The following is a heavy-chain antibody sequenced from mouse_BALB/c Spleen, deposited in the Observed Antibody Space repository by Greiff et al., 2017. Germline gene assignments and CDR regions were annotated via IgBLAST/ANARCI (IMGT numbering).Heavy chain of an antibody. CDR2: IRLKSNNYAT. D-gene: IGHD2-1*01. CDR1: GFTFSNYW. V-gene: IGHV6-6*02. J-gene: IGHJ3*01. Sequence: EVQGVESGGGLVQPGGSMKLSCVASGFTFSNYWMNWVRQSPEKGLEWVAEIRLKSNNYATHYAESVKGRFTISRDDSKSSVYLQMNNLRAEDTGIYYCTRMGGKSWFAYWGQGTLVTVSA. CDR3: TRMGGKSWFAY.